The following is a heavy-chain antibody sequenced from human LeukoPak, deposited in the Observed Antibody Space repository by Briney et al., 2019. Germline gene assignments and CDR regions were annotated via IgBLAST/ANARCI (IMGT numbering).Heavy chain of an antibody. CDR2: IDPSDSYT. J-gene: IGHJ4*02. V-gene: IGHV5-10-1*01. CDR3: ARHAKAYGSSCDY. CDR1: GYSFSIYW. D-gene: IGHD6-13*01. Sequence: GESLKISCKGSGYSFSIYWISWVRQMPGKGLEWMGRIDPSDSYTNYSPSFQGHVTISADQSFSTAYLQWTSLKASDTAMYYCARHAKAYGSSCDYWGQGTLVTVSS.